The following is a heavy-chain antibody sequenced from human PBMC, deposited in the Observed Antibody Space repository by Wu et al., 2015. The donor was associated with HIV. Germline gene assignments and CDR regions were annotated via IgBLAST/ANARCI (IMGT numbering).Heavy chain of an antibody. CDR2: IIPIFGTA. V-gene: IGHV1-69*18. Sequence: QVQLVQSGAEVKKPGSSVKVSCKASGGTFSSYAINWVRQAPGQGLEWIGRIIPIFGTANYAQKFQGRVTITADESTSTAYMELSSLRSEDAAVYYCARIMGNGDYVDYWGQGTLGHRSPQ. J-gene: IGHJ4*02. CDR3: ARIMGNGDYVDY. D-gene: IGHD2-8*01. CDR1: GGTFSSYA.